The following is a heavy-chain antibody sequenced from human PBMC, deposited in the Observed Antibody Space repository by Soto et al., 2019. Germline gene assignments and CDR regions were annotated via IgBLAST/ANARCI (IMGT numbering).Heavy chain of an antibody. CDR1: GFTFSSYA. CDR2: ISGSGGST. CDR3: AKDSLFLTGYGY. J-gene: IGHJ4*02. V-gene: IGHV3-23*01. D-gene: IGHD3-9*01. Sequence: EVQLLESGGGLVQPGGSLRLSCAASGFTFSSYAMSWVRQAPGKGLEWVSAISGSGGSTYYADSVKGRFTISRDNSKNTQYLQMNSLRAEDTAVYYCAKDSLFLTGYGYWVQGTLVTVSS.